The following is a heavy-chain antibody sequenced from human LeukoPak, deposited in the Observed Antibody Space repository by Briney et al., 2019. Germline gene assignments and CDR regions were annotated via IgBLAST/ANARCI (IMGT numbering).Heavy chain of an antibody. Sequence: GGSLRVSCAASGFTSIAYTITWVRQAPGKGLEWVASISSDSRYIDYADSLKGRVTPSRDTVKKSLFLKTDTLSGYDTGSYYCARDPNVLGITPYYFDFWGQGTLVTVSS. CDR3: ARDPNVLGITPYYFDF. CDR1: GFTSIAYT. CDR2: ISSDSRYI. J-gene: IGHJ4*02. V-gene: IGHV3-21*01. D-gene: IGHD3-10*02.